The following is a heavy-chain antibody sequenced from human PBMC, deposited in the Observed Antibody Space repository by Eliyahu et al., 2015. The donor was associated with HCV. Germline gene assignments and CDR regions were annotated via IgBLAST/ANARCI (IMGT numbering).Heavy chain of an antibody. D-gene: IGHD6-19*01. V-gene: IGHV4-59*01. CDR1: GGSIXSYY. CDR3: ASGGGGIAVAGTGGWFDP. CDR2: IYYSGST. Sequence: QVQLQESGPGLVKPSXTLSLXCTVXGGSIXSYYWSWIRQPPGKGLEWIGFIYYSGSTNYNPSLKSRVTMSLDTSKNQFSLKLSPVTAADTAVYYCASGGGGIAVAGTGGWFDPWGQGTLVTVSS. J-gene: IGHJ5*02.